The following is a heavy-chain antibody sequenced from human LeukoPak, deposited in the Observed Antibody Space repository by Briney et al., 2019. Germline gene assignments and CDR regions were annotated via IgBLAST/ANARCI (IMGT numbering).Heavy chain of an antibody. CDR2: IYSSGSN. D-gene: IGHD5-12*01. CDR3: AREPTSGREPTSGRPLDY. CDR1: GGSISGYF. V-gene: IGHV4-4*07. J-gene: IGHJ4*02. Sequence: TSEALSLTCTVSGGSISGYFWSWIRQPAGKGLEWIGRIYSSGSNNYNPSLKSRVTMSLDTSKNHLSLNLSSVTAADTAVYYCAREPTSGREPTSGRPLDYWGQGTLVTVSS.